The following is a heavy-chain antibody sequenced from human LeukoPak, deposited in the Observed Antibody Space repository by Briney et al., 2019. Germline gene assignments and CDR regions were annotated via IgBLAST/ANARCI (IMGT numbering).Heavy chain of an antibody. J-gene: IGHJ4*02. V-gene: IGHV3-33*01. CDR1: GFIFSSYG. D-gene: IGHD6-19*01. Sequence: SGGSLRLSCEASGFIFSSYGMHWVRQAPGKGLEWLALIWYEGQTKFYADSVKGRFTISRDNSGNTLFLHMTNLRVEDTAVYYCAREWGRIAVAGGPGYWGQGALVTVSS. CDR3: AREWGRIAVAGGPGY. CDR2: IWYEGQTK.